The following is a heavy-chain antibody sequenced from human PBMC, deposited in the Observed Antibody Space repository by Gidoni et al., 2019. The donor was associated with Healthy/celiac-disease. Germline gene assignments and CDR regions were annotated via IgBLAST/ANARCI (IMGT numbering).Heavy chain of an antibody. CDR1: GFTFSGSA. CDR3: TRHVSVRYCSSTSCPPPMFWGMDV. Sequence: EVQLVESGGRLVQPGGSLKLSCAASGFTFSGSAMHWVRQVSGKGLEWVGRIRSKANSYATAYAASVKGRFTISRDDSKNTAYLQMNSLKTEDTAVYYCTRHVSVRYCSSTSCPPPMFWGMDVWGQGTTVTVSS. CDR2: IRSKANSYAT. D-gene: IGHD2-2*01. V-gene: IGHV3-73*01. J-gene: IGHJ6*02.